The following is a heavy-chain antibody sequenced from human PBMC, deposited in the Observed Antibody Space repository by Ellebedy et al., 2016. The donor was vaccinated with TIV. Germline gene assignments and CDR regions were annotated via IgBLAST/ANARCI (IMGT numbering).Heavy chain of an antibody. CDR3: ARDAMSYRFDP. D-gene: IGHD5/OR15-5a*01. J-gene: IGHJ5*02. CDR2: IYDSGST. CDR1: GASISSGGNF. V-gene: IGHV4-31*03. Sequence: MPSETLSLTCTVSGASISSGGNFWSWIRQHPGKGLEWIGYIYDSGSTYNNPSLKSRVTISRDTSKSQFSLKLSSVTAADTAVYYCARDAMSYRFDPWGQGTLVTVSS.